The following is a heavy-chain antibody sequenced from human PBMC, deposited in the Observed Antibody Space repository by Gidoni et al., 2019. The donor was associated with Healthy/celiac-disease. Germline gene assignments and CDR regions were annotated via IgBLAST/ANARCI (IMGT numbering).Heavy chain of an antibody. Sequence: EVQLVESGGGLVQPGGSLRLSCAASGFTVSSNYMSWVRQAPGKGLEWVSVIYSGGSTYYADSVKGRFTISRDNSKNTLYLQMNSLRAEDTAVYYCASFWSGYPNFDYWGQGTLVTVSS. D-gene: IGHD3-3*01. CDR2: IYSGGST. CDR1: GFTVSSNY. CDR3: ASFWSGYPNFDY. V-gene: IGHV3-66*02. J-gene: IGHJ4*02.